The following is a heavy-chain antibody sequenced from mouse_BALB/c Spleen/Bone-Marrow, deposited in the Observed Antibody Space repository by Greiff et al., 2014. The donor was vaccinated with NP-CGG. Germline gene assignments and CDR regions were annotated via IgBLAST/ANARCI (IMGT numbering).Heavy chain of an antibody. CDR1: GFNIKDTY. CDR2: IDPANGNT. J-gene: IGHJ3*01. V-gene: IGHV14-3*02. CDR3: APYYYGSSQFAY. Sequence: EVQLQESGAELVKPGASVKLSCTASGFNIKDTYMHWVKQRPEQGLEWIGRIDPANGNTKYDPKFQGKATITADTSSNTAYLQLSSLTSEDTAAYYCAPYYYGSSQFAYWGQGTLVTVSA. D-gene: IGHD1-1*01.